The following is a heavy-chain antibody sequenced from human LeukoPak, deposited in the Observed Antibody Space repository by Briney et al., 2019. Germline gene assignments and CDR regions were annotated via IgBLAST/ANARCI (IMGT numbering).Heavy chain of an antibody. V-gene: IGHV3-33*01. CDR1: GFTFSSYG. CDR3: AREKVVTPYFDY. D-gene: IGHD4-23*01. J-gene: IGHJ4*02. Sequence: GGSLRLSCAASGFTFSSYGMHWVRQAPGKGLEWVAVIWYDGSNKYYADSVKGRFTISRDNSKNTLYLQMNSLRAEDTAVYYCAREKVVTPYFDYWGQGTLVTVSS. CDR2: IWYDGSNK.